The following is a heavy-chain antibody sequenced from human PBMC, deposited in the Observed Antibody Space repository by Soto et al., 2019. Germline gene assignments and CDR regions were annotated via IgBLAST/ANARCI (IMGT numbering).Heavy chain of an antibody. CDR2: IYYSGST. V-gene: IGHV4-59*08. J-gene: IGHJ4*02. Sequence: SETLSLTCSVSGGSINSYYWNWLRQSPGKGLEWIGYIYYSGSTNYNPSLKSRVTISVDTSKNQFSLKLSSVTAADTAVYYCARHDYGGFGLWGQGTLVTVSS. CDR3: ARHDYGGFGL. D-gene: IGHD4-17*01. CDR1: GGSINSYY.